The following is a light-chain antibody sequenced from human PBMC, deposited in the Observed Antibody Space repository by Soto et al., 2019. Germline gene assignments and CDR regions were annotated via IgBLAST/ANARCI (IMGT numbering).Light chain of an antibody. V-gene: IGKV1-9*01. Sequence: IQLTQSPSSLSASVGDRVTITCRASQGISSNLAWYQQKPGKAPNLLIYAASTLQSGVRSRFSGSGSGTKFTLTISSLQPEDFATYYCQQLNTYPITFGQGTRLEIK. CDR3: QQLNTYPIT. J-gene: IGKJ5*01. CDR2: AAS. CDR1: QGISSN.